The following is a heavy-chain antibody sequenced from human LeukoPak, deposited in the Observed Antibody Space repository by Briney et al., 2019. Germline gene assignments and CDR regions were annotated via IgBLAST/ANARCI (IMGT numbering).Heavy chain of an antibody. CDR2: IYYSGST. V-gene: IGHV4-30-4*08. Sequence: SQTLSLTCTVSGGSISSGDYYWSWIRQPPGKGLEWIGYIYYSGSTYYNPSLKSRVTISVDTSKNQFSLKLSPVTAADTAVYYCARETWELLFDYWGQGTLVTVSS. J-gene: IGHJ4*02. CDR3: ARETWELLFDY. D-gene: IGHD1-26*01. CDR1: GGSISSGDYY.